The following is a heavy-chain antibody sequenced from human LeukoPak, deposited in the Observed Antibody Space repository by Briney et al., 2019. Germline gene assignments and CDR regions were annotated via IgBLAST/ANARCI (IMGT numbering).Heavy chain of an antibody. V-gene: IGHV3-30*02. D-gene: IGHD6-13*01. J-gene: IGHJ5*02. CDR2: IRYDGSNK. CDR3: AKDRDIGSSSWYPNWFDP. Sequence: GGSLRLSCAASGFTFSSYGMHWVSQAPGKGLEWVAFIRYDGSNKYYADSVKGRFTISRDNSKNTLYLQMNSLRAEDTAVYYCAKDRDIGSSSWYPNWFDPWGQGTLVTVSS. CDR1: GFTFSSYG.